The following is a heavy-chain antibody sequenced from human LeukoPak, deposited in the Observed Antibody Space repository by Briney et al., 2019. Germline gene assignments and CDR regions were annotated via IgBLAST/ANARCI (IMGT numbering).Heavy chain of an antibody. J-gene: IGHJ4*02. CDR3: ARASGVSAAGSPYYFDY. CDR2: ISPYSGNT. D-gene: IGHD6-13*01. CDR1: GYTFPSYG. V-gene: IGHV1-18*01. Sequence: GASVKVSCKASGYTFPSYGITWVRQAPGQGLECMRWISPYSGNTDYPQKFQGRVTMTTDTSTTTAYMELRSLRSDDTAVYYCARASGVSAAGSPYYFDYWGQGTLVTVSS.